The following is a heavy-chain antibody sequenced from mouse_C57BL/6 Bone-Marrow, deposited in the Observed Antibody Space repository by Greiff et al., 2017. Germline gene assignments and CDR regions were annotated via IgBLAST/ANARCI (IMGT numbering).Heavy chain of an antibody. CDR3: ARSYYGNYDAMDY. CDR2: IDPSDSYT. Sequence: VQLQQPGAELVKPGASVTLSCKASGYTFTSYWMQWVKQRPGQGLEWIGEIDPSDSYTNYNQKFKGKATLTVDTSSSTAYMQLSSLTSEDSAVYYCARSYYGNYDAMDYWGQGTSVTVSS. V-gene: IGHV1-50*01. CDR1: GYTFTSYW. J-gene: IGHJ4*01. D-gene: IGHD2-10*01.